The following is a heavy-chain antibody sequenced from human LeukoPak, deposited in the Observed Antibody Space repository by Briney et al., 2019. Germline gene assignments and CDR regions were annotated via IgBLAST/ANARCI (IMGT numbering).Heavy chain of an antibody. CDR1: GFTFSSYW. Sequence: GGSLRLSCAASGFTFSSYWMSWVRQAPGKGLEWVANIKQDGSEKYYVDSVKGRFTISRDNAKNSLYLQMNSLRAEDTAAYYCARDGYSSSRPGVEVWGKGTTVTVSS. CDR2: IKQDGSEK. V-gene: IGHV3-7*03. D-gene: IGHD6-13*01. CDR3: ARDGYSSSRPGVEV. J-gene: IGHJ6*04.